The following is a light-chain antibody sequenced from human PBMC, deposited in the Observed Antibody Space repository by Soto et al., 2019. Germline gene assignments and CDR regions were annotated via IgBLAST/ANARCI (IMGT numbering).Light chain of an antibody. CDR2: EVS. CDR3: CPYAGSSTLDVV. CDR1: SSDVGSYNL. J-gene: IGLJ2*01. Sequence: QSVLTQPASVSGSPGQSITISCTGTSSDVGSYNLVSWYQQHPGKAPKLMIYEVSKRPSGVSNRFSGSKSGNTASLTISGLQAEDEADYYCCPYAGSSTLDVVFGGGTKLTVL. V-gene: IGLV2-23*02.